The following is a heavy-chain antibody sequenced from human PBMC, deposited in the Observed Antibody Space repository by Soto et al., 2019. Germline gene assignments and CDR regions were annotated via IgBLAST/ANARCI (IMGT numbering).Heavy chain of an antibody. Sequence: ETLSLTCTVSGGAISSYYWSWIRQPPGKGLEWIGYIYYSGSTNYNPSLKSRVTISVDTSKNQFSLKLGSVTAADTAAYYCARYSTTVTTASWYFDLWGRGTLVTVSS. J-gene: IGHJ2*01. D-gene: IGHD4-17*01. CDR1: GGAISSYY. V-gene: IGHV4-59*08. CDR2: IYYSGST. CDR3: ARYSTTVTTASWYFDL.